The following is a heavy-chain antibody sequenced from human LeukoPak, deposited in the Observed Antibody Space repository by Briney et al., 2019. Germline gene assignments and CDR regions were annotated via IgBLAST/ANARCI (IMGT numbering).Heavy chain of an antibody. CDR1: GGSLSGYF. D-gene: IGHD3-16*01. Sequence: SETLSLTCTVSGGSLSGYFWSWIRQPPGKGLEWIGYIYYSGSTNYNPSLKSRVTISVDTSKNQFSLKLSSVTAADTAVYHCARGGGYFDYWGQGTLVTVSS. CDR3: ARGGGYFDY. CDR2: IYYSGST. V-gene: IGHV4-59*08. J-gene: IGHJ4*02.